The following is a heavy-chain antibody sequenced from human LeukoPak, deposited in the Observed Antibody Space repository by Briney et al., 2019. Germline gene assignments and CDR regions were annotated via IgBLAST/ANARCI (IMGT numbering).Heavy chain of an antibody. D-gene: IGHD5-18*01. CDR2: IYHSGST. CDR3: ASGWRYGPFDY. V-gene: IGHV4-38-2*02. J-gene: IGHJ4*02. Sequence: SETLSLTCTVSGYSISSGYYWGWIRQPPGKGLEWIGSIYHSGSTYYNPSLKSRVTISVDTSKNQFSLKLSSVTAADTAVYYCASGWRYGPFDYWGQGTLVTVSS. CDR1: GYSISSGYY.